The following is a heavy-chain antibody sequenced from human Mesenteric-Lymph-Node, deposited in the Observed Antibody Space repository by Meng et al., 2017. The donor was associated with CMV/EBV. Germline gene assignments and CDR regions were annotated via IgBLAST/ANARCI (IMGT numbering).Heavy chain of an antibody. D-gene: IGHD6-13*01. Sequence: ASVKVSCKASGYTFTSYYMHWVRQAPGQGLEWMGIINPSGGSTSYAQKFQGRVTMTRDTSINTAYMELSSLRSEDTAVYYCARDSPQQLLAYWGQGTLVTVSS. V-gene: IGHV1-46*01. J-gene: IGHJ4*02. CDR2: INPSGGST. CDR3: ARDSPQQLLAY. CDR1: GYTFTSYY.